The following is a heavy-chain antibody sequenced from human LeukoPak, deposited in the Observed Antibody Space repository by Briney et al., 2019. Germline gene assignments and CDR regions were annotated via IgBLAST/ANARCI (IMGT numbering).Heavy chain of an antibody. CDR2: IYHSGST. CDR1: GGSISSSNW. J-gene: IGHJ5*02. V-gene: IGHV4-4*02. D-gene: IGHD1-7*01. Sequence: PSETLSLTCAVSGGSISSSNWWSWVRQPPGKGLEWIGEIYHSGSTNYNPSLKSRVTISVDKSKNQFSLKLSSVTAADTAVYYCARGGNRYNWNWGVVWFDPWGQGTLVTVSS. CDR3: ARGGNRYNWNWGVVWFDP.